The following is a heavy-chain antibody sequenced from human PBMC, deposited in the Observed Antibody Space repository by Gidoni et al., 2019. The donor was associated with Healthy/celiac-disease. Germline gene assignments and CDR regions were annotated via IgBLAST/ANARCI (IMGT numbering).Heavy chain of an antibody. J-gene: IGHJ4*02. CDR1: GGSISSYY. D-gene: IGHD6-19*01. Sequence: QVQLQESGPGLVKPSETLSLTCTVSGGSISSYYWSWIRQPPGKGLEWIGYIYYSGSTNYNPSLKSRVTISVDTSKNQFSLKLSSVTAADTAVYYCARQLGYSSGWYDHPDYFDYWGQGTLVTVSS. V-gene: IGHV4-59*01. CDR3: ARQLGYSSGWYDHPDYFDY. CDR2: IYYSGST.